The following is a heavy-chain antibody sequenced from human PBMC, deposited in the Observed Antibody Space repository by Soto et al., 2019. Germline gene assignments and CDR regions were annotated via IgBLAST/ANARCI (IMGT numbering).Heavy chain of an antibody. D-gene: IGHD2-15*01. J-gene: IGHJ6*02. V-gene: IGHV1-46*01. Sequence: GASVKVSCKASGYTFTSYYMHWVRQAPGQGLEWMGIINPSGGSTSYAQKFQGRVTMTRDTSTSTVYMELSSLRSEGTAVYYCARPSYCSGGSCYPEYYYYGMDVWGQGTTVTVSS. CDR3: ARPSYCSGGSCYPEYYYYGMDV. CDR1: GYTFTSYY. CDR2: INPSGGST.